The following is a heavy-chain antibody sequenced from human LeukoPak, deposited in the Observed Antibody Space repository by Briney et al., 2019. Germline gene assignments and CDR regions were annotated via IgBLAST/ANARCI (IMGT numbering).Heavy chain of an antibody. D-gene: IGHD6-6*01. CDR2: IYYSGST. Sequence: SQTLSLTCTVSGGSISSGGYYWSWIRQHPGKGLEWIGYIYYSGSTYYNASLKSRVTISVDTSKNQFSLKLSSVTAADTAVYYCARGKGAALIDYWGQGTLVTVSS. CDR3: ARGKGAALIDY. CDR1: GGSISSGGYY. V-gene: IGHV4-31*03. J-gene: IGHJ4*02.